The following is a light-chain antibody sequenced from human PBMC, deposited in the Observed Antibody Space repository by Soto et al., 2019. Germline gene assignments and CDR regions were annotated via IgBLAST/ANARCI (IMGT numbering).Light chain of an antibody. V-gene: IGKV4-1*01. CDR3: QQYYTTPPTNT. CDR2: WAS. CDR1: QSLLYSFNNKNS. J-gene: IGKJ2*01. Sequence: DIVMTQSPDSLAVSLGARPTINCKSSQSLLYSFNNKNSLAWYQHEPGQPPKLIIYWASIRESGVPDRFTGSGSGTDFTLTISSLQAEDVAVYYCQQYYTTPPTNTFGQGTKLEIK.